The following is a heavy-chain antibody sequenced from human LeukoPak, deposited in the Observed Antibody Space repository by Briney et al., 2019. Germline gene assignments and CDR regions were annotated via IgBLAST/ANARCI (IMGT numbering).Heavy chain of an antibody. CDR2: IIPISGKA. CDR1: GGTFSTYA. CDR3: ARGQRWLQLFSDYYYYYMDV. D-gene: IGHD5-24*01. V-gene: IGHV1-69*13. Sequence: SVKVSCKASGGTFSTYAITWVRQAPGQGLEWMGGIIPISGKANYAQKFQGRVTITADESTSTAYMELSSLRSEDTAVYYCARGQRWLQLFSDYYYYYMDVWGKGTTVTVSS. J-gene: IGHJ6*03.